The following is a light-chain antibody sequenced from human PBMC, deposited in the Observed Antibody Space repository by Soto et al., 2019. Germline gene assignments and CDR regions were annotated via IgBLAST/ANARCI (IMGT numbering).Light chain of an antibody. Sequence: QSVLAQPASVSGSPGQSITIYCSGTSSDVGGYNFVSWFQQHPDKVPKLLIYDVTNRPSGISNRFSGSKSGNTASLTISGLQAEDEADYYYTSYTSSSSYVFGTGTKVTVL. CDR3: TSYTSSSSYV. CDR1: SSDVGGYNF. V-gene: IGLV2-14*01. CDR2: DVT. J-gene: IGLJ1*01.